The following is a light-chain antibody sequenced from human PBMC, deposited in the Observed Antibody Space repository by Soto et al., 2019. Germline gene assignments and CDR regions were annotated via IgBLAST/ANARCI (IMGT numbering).Light chain of an antibody. CDR1: QSVSSN. CDR2: VAS. J-gene: IGKJ4*01. V-gene: IGKV3-15*01. CDR3: QQYNVWPLT. Sequence: EIVMTQSPATLSVSPGERATLSCRASQSVSSNLAWYQQKPGQTPKLLIYVASTRATGIPARFSGSGYGTEFTLTISSPQSEDFAVYYSQQYNVWPLTFGGGTKVEFK.